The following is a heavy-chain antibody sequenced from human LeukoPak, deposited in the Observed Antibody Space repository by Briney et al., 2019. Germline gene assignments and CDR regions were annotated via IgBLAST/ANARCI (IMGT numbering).Heavy chain of an antibody. CDR1: GVSISSSSYY. J-gene: IGHJ4*02. Sequence: SETLSLTCTVSGVSISSSSYYWGWIRQPPGKGLEWIGSIYYSGSTYYNPSLKSRVTISVDTSKNQFSLKLSSVTAADTAVYYCARRVAPRGLFDYWGQGTLVTVSS. CDR2: IYYSGST. V-gene: IGHV4-39*01. D-gene: IGHD3-10*01. CDR3: ARRVAPRGLFDY.